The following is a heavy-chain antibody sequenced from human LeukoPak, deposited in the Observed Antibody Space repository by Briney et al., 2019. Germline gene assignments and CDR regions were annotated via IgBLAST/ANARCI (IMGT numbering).Heavy chain of an antibody. Sequence: GGSLRLSCAASGFTFDDYAMHWVRQAPGKGLEWVSGISWNSGRIGYADSVKGRFTISRDNSKNTLYLQMNSLRAEDTAVYYCAKGVAAAGYSWFDPWGQGTLVTVSS. V-gene: IGHV3-9*01. D-gene: IGHD6-13*01. CDR3: AKGVAAAGYSWFDP. CDR1: GFTFDDYA. J-gene: IGHJ5*02. CDR2: ISWNSGRI.